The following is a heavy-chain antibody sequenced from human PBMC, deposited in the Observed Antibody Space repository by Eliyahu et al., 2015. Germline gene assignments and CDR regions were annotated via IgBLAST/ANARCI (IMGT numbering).Heavy chain of an antibody. CDR1: GXXXTGYY. D-gene: IGHD2-2*01. V-gene: IGHV1-2*02. Sequence: QVQLVQSGAEVKKPGASVKVXCKAXGXXXTGYYMHXXRQAPGQGLEWMGWINPNSGGTNYAQKFQGRVTMTRDTSISTAYMELSRLRSDDTAVYYCAIIPSSGDSVFDYWGQGTLVTVSS. CDR2: INPNSGGT. CDR3: AIIPSSGDSVFDY. J-gene: IGHJ4*02.